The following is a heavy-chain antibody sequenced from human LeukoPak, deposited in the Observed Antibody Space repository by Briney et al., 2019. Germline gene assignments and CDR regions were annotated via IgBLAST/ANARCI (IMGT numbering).Heavy chain of an antibody. Sequence: GGSLRLSCAASGFTFSDYWMHWVRQAPGKGLVWVSRIHSDGSTTNYADSVKGRFTISRDNAKNTLYLQPNGLRAEDTAVYYCARALYGSSCLNYWGQGALVIVSS. CDR1: GFTFSDYW. D-gene: IGHD6-13*01. V-gene: IGHV3-74*01. J-gene: IGHJ4*02. CDR2: IHSDGSTT. CDR3: ARALYGSSCLNY.